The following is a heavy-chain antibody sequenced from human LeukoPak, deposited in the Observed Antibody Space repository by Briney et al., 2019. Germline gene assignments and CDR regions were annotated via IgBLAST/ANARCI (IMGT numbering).Heavy chain of an antibody. CDR1: GFTFSSYS. D-gene: IGHD6-19*01. CDR2: ISSSSSYI. J-gene: IGHJ5*02. V-gene: IGHV3-21*01. CDR3: ARDNKNFGIAVAGS. Sequence: GGSLRLSCAASGFTFSSYSMNWVRQAPGKGLEWVSSISSSSSYIYYADSVKGRYTISRDNAKNSLYLQMNSLRAEDTAVYYCARDNKNFGIAVAGSWGQGTLVTVSS.